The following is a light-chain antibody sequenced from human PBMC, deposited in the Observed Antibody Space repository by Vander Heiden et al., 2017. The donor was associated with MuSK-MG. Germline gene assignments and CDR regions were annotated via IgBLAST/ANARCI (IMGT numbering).Light chain of an antibody. J-gene: IGLJ3*02. CDR3: FSYEAGGTCGV. CDR2: DVS. CDR1: SSDVGTYNL. Sequence: QSALTQPASVSESPGQSITISCTGTSSDVGTYNLVSWYQQYPGKAPKLMIYDVSKRPSGVSDRFSGSKSGNTASLTISGLQAEDEADYYCFSYEAGGTCGVFGGGTKVTVL. V-gene: IGLV2-23*02.